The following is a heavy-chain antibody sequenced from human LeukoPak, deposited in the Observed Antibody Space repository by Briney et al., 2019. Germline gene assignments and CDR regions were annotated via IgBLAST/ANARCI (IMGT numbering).Heavy chain of an antibody. Sequence: GGSLRLSCAASGFTFTRHWMGWVRQDPGKGLEWVASVKKDGNQYSVDSVKGRFIISRDNARNSLSLQMSSLRVEDTAIYFCATVPDYGDRLDYIDYWGHGTLVTVSS. CDR2: VKKDGNQ. CDR3: ATVPDYGDRLDYIDY. V-gene: IGHV3-7*01. D-gene: IGHD4-17*01. J-gene: IGHJ4*01. CDR1: GFTFTRHW.